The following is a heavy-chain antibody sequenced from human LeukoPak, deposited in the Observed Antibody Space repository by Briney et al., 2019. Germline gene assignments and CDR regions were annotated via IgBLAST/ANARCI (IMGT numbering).Heavy chain of an antibody. CDR3: VRDRELNY. CDR2: IYNSGST. Sequence: SETLPLTCTVSGVSISIYYCSWIRQPPGKGLEWIGYIYNSGSTSYNPSLKSRATISADTSKNQFSLKLSSVTAADTAVYYCVRDRELNYWGQGTLVTVSS. CDR1: GVSISIYY. D-gene: IGHD1-7*01. J-gene: IGHJ4*02. V-gene: IGHV4-59*01.